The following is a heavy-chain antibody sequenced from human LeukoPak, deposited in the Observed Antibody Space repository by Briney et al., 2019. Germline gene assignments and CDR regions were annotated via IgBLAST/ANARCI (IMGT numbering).Heavy chain of an antibody. CDR3: ARTPLGYCSSTSCYAGRKGFDY. J-gene: IGHJ4*02. D-gene: IGHD2-2*01. CDR1: GGSISSGDYY. V-gene: IGHV4-30-4*01. CDR2: IYYSGST. Sequence: KSSETLSLTCTVSGGSISSGDYYWSWIRQPPGKGLEWIGYIYYSGSTHYKSSLKSRVTISVDTSKNQFSLKLSSVTAADTGVYYCARTPLGYCSSTSCYAGRKGFDYWGQGTLVTVSS.